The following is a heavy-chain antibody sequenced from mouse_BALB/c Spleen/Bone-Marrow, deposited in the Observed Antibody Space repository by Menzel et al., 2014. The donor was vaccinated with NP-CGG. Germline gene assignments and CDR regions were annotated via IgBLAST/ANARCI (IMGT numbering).Heavy chain of an antibody. V-gene: IGHV1-4*01. CDR2: INPSSGYT. CDR1: GYTFTSYT. CDR3: AREVYGKPFAY. Sequence: QVHVKQSGAELARPGASVKMFCKASGYTFTSYTMHWVKQRPGQGLEWIGYINPSSGYTNYNQKFKGKATLTADKSSSTAYMQLSSLTSEDSAVYYRAREVYGKPFAYWGQGTLVTVSA. D-gene: IGHD2-1*01. J-gene: IGHJ3*01.